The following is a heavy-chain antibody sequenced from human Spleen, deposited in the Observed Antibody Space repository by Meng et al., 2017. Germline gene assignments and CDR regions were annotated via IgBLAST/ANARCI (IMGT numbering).Heavy chain of an antibody. J-gene: IGHJ3*02. CDR3: AREWELLPGAFDI. CDR1: GFTLSNFW. D-gene: IGHD1-26*01. V-gene: IGHV3-7*01. CDR2: IKEDGSEK. Sequence: GSLKISCAASGFTLSNFWMSWVRQAPGKGLEWVANIKEDGSEKYYVDSVKGRFTISRDNAKNSLYLQMNSLRDEDTAVYYCAREWELLPGAFDIWGQGTMVTVSS.